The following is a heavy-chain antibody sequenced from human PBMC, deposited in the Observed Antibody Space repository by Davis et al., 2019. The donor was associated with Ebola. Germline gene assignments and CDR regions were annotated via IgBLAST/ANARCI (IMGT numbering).Heavy chain of an antibody. CDR3: ARDGGDFGGVIVTSLDY. CDR2: IWCDGSNK. CDR1: GFTFSSYG. V-gene: IGHV3-33*01. Sequence: PGGSLRLSCAASGFTFSSYGMHWVRQAPGKGLEWVAVIWCDGSNKYYADSVKGRFTISRDNSKNTLYLQMNSLRAEDTAVYYCARDGGDFGGVIVTSLDYWGQGTLVTVSS. D-gene: IGHD3-16*02. J-gene: IGHJ4*02.